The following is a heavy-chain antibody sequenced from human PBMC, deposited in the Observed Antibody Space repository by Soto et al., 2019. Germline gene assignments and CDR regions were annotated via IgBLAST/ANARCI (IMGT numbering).Heavy chain of an antibody. Sequence: GGSLRLSCAASGFTFSSYAMSWVRQAPGKGLEWVSAISGSGGRTYYADSVKGRVTISRNNSNNTLYLQMNSLRAEDTAVYYCAKKPSNPIIVATMWFDPWGQGTLVTVSS. CDR3: AKKPSNPIIVATMWFDP. V-gene: IGHV3-23*01. D-gene: IGHD5-12*01. CDR1: GFTFSSYA. J-gene: IGHJ5*02. CDR2: ISGSGGRT.